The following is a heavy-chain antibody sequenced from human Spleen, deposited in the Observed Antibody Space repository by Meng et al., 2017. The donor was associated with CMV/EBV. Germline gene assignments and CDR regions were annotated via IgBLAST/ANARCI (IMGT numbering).Heavy chain of an antibody. D-gene: IGHD6-6*01. J-gene: IGHJ5*02. Sequence: VFYNVSLPGYYWRWTRPPPGKVLEWIGEINHRAATNYNPSLTGRVTMSVDTSTNHFSLRLSSVTAADAAVYYCARTIRASSSGWFDPWGQGTLVTVSS. CDR3: ARTIRASSSGWFDP. CDR2: INHRAAT. V-gene: IGHV4-34*01. CDR1: NVSLPGYY.